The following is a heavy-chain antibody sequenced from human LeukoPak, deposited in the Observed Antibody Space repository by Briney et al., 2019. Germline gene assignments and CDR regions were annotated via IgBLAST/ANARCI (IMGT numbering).Heavy chain of an antibody. CDR1: GFTFDDYA. CDR2: ISWNSGTM. D-gene: IGHD6-13*01. Sequence: GGSLRLSCAASGFTFDDYAMHWVRQAPGKGLEWVSGISWNSGTMYYADSVKGRFTISRDDAKNSLYLQMNSLRAEDTALYYCAKRSAAGTVGYFDYWGQGILVTVSS. CDR3: AKRSAAGTVGYFDY. V-gene: IGHV3-9*01. J-gene: IGHJ4*02.